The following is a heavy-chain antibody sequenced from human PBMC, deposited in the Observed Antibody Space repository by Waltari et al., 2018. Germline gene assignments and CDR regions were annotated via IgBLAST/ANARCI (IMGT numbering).Heavy chain of an antibody. D-gene: IGHD3-3*01. J-gene: IGHJ6*02. CDR3: ASSIGYDFWSGYFDSSYYYGMDV. CDR2: IYTSGST. CDR1: GGAISSANYY. V-gene: IGHV4-61*02. Sequence: QVQLQESGPGLVKPSQTLSLTCTVSGGAISSANYYWSWIRQPAGKGLGWIGRIYTSGSTNYNPSLKSRVTISVDTSKNQFSLKLSSVTAADTAVYYCASSIGYDFWSGYFDSSYYYGMDVWGQGTTVTVSS.